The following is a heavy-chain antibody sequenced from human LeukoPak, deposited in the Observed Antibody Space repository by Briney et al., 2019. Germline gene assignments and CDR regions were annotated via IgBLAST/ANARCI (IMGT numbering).Heavy chain of an antibody. V-gene: IGHV4-59*08. CDR2: IYYSGST. D-gene: IGHD4-11*01. Sequence: PSETLSLTCTVSGGSISSSYWSWIRQPPGKGLEWIGYIYYSGSTNYNPSLKSRVTISVDTSKKQFSLKLKSVTAADTAVYYCARQGPLTTAVTTRTNPFDYWGQGTLVTVSS. J-gene: IGHJ4*02. CDR1: GGSISSSY. CDR3: ARQGPLTTAVTTRTNPFDY.